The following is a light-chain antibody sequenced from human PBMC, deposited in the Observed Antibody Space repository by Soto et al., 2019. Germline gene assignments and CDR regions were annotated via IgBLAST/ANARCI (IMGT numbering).Light chain of an antibody. CDR2: AAS. J-gene: IGKJ5*01. Sequence: DIQMTQSPPSLSASVGDRVTITCRASQSISSYLNWYQQKPGIAPKLLIYAASSLQSGVPSRFSGSGSGTDFTLTISSLQPEDFATYYCQQSYSTLPITFGQGTRLEIK. CDR1: QSISSY. CDR3: QQSYSTLPIT. V-gene: IGKV1-39*01.